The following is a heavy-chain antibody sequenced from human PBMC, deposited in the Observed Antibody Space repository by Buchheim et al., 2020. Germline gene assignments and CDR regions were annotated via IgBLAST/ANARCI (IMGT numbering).Heavy chain of an antibody. CDR1: GFPFGGYE. Sequence: EVFLVESGGHLVQPGGSLRLSCAASGFPFGGYEMNWVRQAPGKGLECIAYISASGGRTYYVDSVRGRLTISRDNAKNSLYLQMSSLRVEDTAVYYCATDPHYPSGSYWGRGTL. J-gene: IGHJ1*01. D-gene: IGHD3-10*01. CDR2: ISASGGRT. CDR3: ATDPHYPSGSY. V-gene: IGHV3-48*03.